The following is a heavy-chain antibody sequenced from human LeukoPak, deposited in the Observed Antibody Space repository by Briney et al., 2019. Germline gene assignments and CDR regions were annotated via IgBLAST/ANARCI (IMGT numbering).Heavy chain of an antibody. CDR1: GGSFSGYY. J-gene: IGHJ5*02. CDR3: ARGGRRSYYDSSGHNWFDP. V-gene: IGHV4-34*01. Sequence: SETLSLTCAVYGGSFSGYYWSWIRQPPGKGLEWIGEINHSGSTNYNPSLKSRVTISVDTSKNQFSLKLSSVTAADTAVYYCARGGRRSYYDSSGHNWFDPWGQGTLVTVSS. CDR2: INHSGST. D-gene: IGHD3-22*01.